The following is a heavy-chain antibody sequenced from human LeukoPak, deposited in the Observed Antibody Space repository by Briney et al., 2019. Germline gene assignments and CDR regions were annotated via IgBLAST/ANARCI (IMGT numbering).Heavy chain of an antibody. V-gene: IGHV3-30*18. Sequence: GGSLRLSCAASGFTFSSYGMHWVRQAPGKGLEWVAVISYDGSNKYYADSVKGRFTISRDNSKNTLYLQMNSLRAEDTAVYYCAKDFDSWVPHYYGSGLFLAYYYGMDVWGQGTTVTVSS. CDR2: ISYDGSNK. CDR3: AKDFDSWVPHYYGSGLFLAYYYGMDV. D-gene: IGHD3-10*01. CDR1: GFTFSSYG. J-gene: IGHJ6*02.